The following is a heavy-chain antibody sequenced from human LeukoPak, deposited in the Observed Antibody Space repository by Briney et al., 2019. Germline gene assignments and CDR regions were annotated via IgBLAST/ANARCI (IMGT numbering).Heavy chain of an antibody. CDR3: ARGSGSFPLDY. CDR1: GFTFSSHA. CDR2: ISSSGSTI. D-gene: IGHD1-26*01. Sequence: GGSLRLSCAASGFTFSSHAMSWVRQAPGKGLEWVSYISSSGSTIYYADSVKGRFTISRDNAKNPLYLQMNSLRAEDTAVYYCARGSGSFPLDYWGQGALVTVSS. J-gene: IGHJ4*02. V-gene: IGHV3-11*04.